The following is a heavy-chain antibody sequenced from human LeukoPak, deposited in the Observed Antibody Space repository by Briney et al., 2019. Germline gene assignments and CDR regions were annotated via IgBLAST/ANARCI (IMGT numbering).Heavy chain of an antibody. D-gene: IGHD2-2*01. CDR3: ARHGIVVVPAALGFDP. Sequence: SETLSLTCAVSGYSISSGYYWGWIRQPPGKGLEWIGSIYHSGSTYYNPSLKSRVTISVDTSKNQFSLKLSSVTAADTAVYYCARHGIVVVPAALGFDPWGQGTLVTVSS. CDR2: IYHSGST. CDR1: GYSISSGYY. J-gene: IGHJ5*02. V-gene: IGHV4-38-2*01.